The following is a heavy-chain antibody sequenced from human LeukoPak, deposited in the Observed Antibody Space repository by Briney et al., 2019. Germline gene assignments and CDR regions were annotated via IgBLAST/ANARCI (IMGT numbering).Heavy chain of an antibody. CDR1: GFTFSSYG. CDR3: ARDRYYYGSGSSFDY. J-gene: IGHJ4*02. V-gene: IGHV3-30*02. D-gene: IGHD3-10*01. Sequence: GGSLRLSCAASGFTFSSYGMHWVRQAPGKGLEWVAFIRYDGSNKYYADSVKGRFTISRDNSKNTLYLQMNSLRSDDTAVYYCARDRYYYGSGSSFDYWGQGTLVTVSS. CDR2: IRYDGSNK.